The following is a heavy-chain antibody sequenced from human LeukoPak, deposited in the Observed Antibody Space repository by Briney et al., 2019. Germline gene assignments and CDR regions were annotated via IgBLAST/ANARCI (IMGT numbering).Heavy chain of an antibody. V-gene: IGHV3-23*01. Sequence: GGSLRLSCAASGFTFSSYAMSWVRRAPGKGLEWVSAISGSGGSTYYADSVKGRFTISRDNSKNTLYLQMNSLRAEDTAVYYCAKDRAGYSSSWYEDYWGQGTLVTVSS. J-gene: IGHJ4*02. D-gene: IGHD6-13*01. CDR3: AKDRAGYSSSWYEDY. CDR2: ISGSGGST. CDR1: GFTFSSYA.